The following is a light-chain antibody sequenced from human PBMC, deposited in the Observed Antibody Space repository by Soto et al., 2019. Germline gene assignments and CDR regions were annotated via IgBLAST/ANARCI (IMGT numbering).Light chain of an antibody. V-gene: IGLV2-14*01. CDR3: SSYTSSTTRV. CDR1: SSDVGGYNY. Sequence: QSALTQPASASGSPGQSITISCTGTSSDVGGYNYVSWYQQHPGKAPKVMIYEVTNRPSGVSNRFSGSKSGNTASLTISGLQAEDEADYYCSSYTSSTTRVFGGGTKLTVL. J-gene: IGLJ3*02. CDR2: EVT.